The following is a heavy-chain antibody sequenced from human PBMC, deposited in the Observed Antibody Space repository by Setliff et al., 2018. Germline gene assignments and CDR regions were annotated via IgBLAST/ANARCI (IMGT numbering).Heavy chain of an antibody. V-gene: IGHV3-74*01. D-gene: IGHD3-22*01. Sequence: PGGSLRLSCAASGFTFSSYSMNWVRQAPGKGLEWVARINGDGSSASYADSVEGRFTISRDNAKKSLYLQMNSLRAEDTATYYCVRVSKDYDSNGLYGFDIGGQGTMVTVSS. CDR3: VRVSKDYDSNGLYGFDI. CDR1: GFTFSSYS. CDR2: INGDGSSA. J-gene: IGHJ3*02.